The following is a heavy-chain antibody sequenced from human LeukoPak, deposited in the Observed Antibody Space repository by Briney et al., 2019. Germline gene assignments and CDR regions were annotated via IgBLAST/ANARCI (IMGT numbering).Heavy chain of an antibody. V-gene: IGHV3-30*18. Sequence: GGSLRLSCAASGFTFSSYGMHWVRQAPGKGLEWVAVISYDGSNKYYADSVKGRFTISRDNSKNTLYLQMNSLRAEDTAAYYCAKDLGIRAAAEKIDYWGQGTLVTVSS. J-gene: IGHJ4*02. D-gene: IGHD6-13*01. CDR2: ISYDGSNK. CDR3: AKDLGIRAAAEKIDY. CDR1: GFTFSSYG.